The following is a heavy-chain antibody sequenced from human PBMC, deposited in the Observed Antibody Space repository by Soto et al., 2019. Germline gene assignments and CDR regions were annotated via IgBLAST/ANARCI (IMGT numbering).Heavy chain of an antibody. CDR3: ARGTSWQLPFDY. CDR2: ISYSGGT. D-gene: IGHD6-13*01. CDR1: SDSISSYY. V-gene: IGHV4-59*01. J-gene: IGHJ4*02. Sequence: QVQLQESGPGLVKPSETLSLTCTVSSDSISSYYWSWIRQPPGKRLEWIGYISYSGGTDYNPSLKSRVTKSGDTSKNQFSLKVSSVTAADTAVYYCARGTSWQLPFDYWGQGTLVTVSS.